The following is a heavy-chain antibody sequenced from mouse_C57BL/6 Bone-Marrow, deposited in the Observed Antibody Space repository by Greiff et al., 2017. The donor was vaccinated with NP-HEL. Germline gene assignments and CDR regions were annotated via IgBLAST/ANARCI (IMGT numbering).Heavy chain of an antibody. CDR2: IYPRSGNT. CDR1: GYTFTRYG. Sequence: QVQLQQSGAELARPGASVKLSCKASGYTFTRYGISWVKQRTGQGLEWIGEIYPRSGNTYYNEQFKGKATLTADKSSSTAYMELRSLTSEDSAVYFCARELPMCFYYGGQGTTLTVSS. J-gene: IGHJ2*01. D-gene: IGHD5-5*01. V-gene: IGHV1-81*01. CDR3: ARELPMCFYY.